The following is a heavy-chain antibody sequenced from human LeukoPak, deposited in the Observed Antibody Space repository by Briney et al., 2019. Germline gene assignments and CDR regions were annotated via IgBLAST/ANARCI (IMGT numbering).Heavy chain of an antibody. D-gene: IGHD2-2*01. V-gene: IGHV4-4*02. CDR2: IYHSGST. J-gene: IGHJ5*02. CDR1: GGSTSSSNW. Sequence: SETLSLTCAVSGGSTSSSNWWSWVRQPPGKGLEWIGEIYHSGSTNYNPSLKSRVTISVDKSKNQFSLKLSSVTAADTAVYYCARFDIVVVPAAIGWFDPWGQGTLVTVSS. CDR3: ARFDIVVVPAAIGWFDP.